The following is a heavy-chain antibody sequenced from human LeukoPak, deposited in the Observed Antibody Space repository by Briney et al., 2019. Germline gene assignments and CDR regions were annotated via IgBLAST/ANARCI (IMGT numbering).Heavy chain of an antibody. CDR3: ARDFADSSWGGGDY. V-gene: IGHV3-30-3*01. D-gene: IGHD6-13*01. Sequence: GGSLRLSCAASGFTFSSYAMHWVRQAPGKGLEWVAVISYDGSNKYYADSVKGRFTISRDNSKNTLYLQMNSLRAEDTAVYYCARDFADSSWGGGDYWGQGTLVTVSS. CDR1: GFTFSSYA. J-gene: IGHJ4*02. CDR2: ISYDGSNK.